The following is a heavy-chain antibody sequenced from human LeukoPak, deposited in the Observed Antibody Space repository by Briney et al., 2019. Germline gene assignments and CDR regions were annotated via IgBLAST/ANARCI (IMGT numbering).Heavy chain of an antibody. J-gene: IGHJ6*03. CDR1: GFTFDDYG. CDR2: INWNGGST. CDR3: ARQGGAITGTTSYYYYYYMDV. V-gene: IGHV3-20*04. D-gene: IGHD1-7*01. Sequence: TGGSLRLSCAASGFTFDDYGMSWVRQAPGKGLEWVSGINWNGGSTGYADSVKGRFTISRDNAKNSLYLQMNSLRAEDTALYYCARQGGAITGTTSYYYYYYMDVWGKRTTVTVSS.